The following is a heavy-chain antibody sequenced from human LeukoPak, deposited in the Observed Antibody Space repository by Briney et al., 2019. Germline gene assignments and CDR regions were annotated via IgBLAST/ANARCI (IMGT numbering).Heavy chain of an antibody. D-gene: IGHD3-22*01. CDR2: ISWNSGSI. CDR3: AKGPAYYYDSSGYHFDY. J-gene: IGHJ4*02. CDR1: GFTFDDYA. Sequence: GGPLRLSCAASGFTFDDYAMHWVRQAPGKGLEWVSGISWNSGSIGYADSVKGRFTISRDNAKNSLYLQMNSLRAEDTALYYCAKGPAYYYDSSGYHFDYWGQGTLVTVSS. V-gene: IGHV3-9*01.